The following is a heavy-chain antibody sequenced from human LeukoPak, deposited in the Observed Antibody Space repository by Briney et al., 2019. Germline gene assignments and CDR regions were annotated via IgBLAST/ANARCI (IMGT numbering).Heavy chain of an antibody. CDR1: GGSISSYY. D-gene: IGHD2-2*02. J-gene: IGHJ4*02. V-gene: IGHV4-59*01. Sequence: SETLSLTCTVSGGSISSYYWSWIRQPPGKGLEWIGYIYYSGSTNYNPSLKSRVTISVDTSKNQFSLKLSSVTAADSAVYYCASIPGYWGQGTLVTVSS. CDR3: ASIPGY. CDR2: IYYSGST.